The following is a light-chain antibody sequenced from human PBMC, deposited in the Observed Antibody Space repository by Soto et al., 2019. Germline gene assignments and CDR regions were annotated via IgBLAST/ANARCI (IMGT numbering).Light chain of an antibody. CDR2: AAS. CDR3: LQYGSIPWT. V-gene: IGKV3-20*01. CDR1: QSVTSSY. Sequence: EIVLTQSPGTLSLSPGERATLSCRASQSVTSSYLAWYQQKSGQAPRLLIYAASSRATGIPHRFSGSGSGTDFTLTISRLQPEDFAVYYCLQYGSIPWTFGQGTKVDIK. J-gene: IGKJ1*01.